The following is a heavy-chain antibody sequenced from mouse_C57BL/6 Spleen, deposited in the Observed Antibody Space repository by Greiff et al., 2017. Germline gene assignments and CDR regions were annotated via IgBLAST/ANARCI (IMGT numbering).Heavy chain of an antibody. J-gene: IGHJ2*01. D-gene: IGHD1-1*01. V-gene: IGHV3-5*01. Sequence: EVQLQQSGPGLVKPSQTVFLTCTVTGISITTGNYRWSWIRQFPGNKLEWIGYIYYSGTITYNPSLTSRTTITRDTPKNQFFLEMNSLTAEDTATYYCARDPYYYYGSSYGFDYWGQGTTLTVSS. CDR3: ARDPYYYYGSSYGFDY. CDR1: GISITTGNYR. CDR2: IYYSGTI.